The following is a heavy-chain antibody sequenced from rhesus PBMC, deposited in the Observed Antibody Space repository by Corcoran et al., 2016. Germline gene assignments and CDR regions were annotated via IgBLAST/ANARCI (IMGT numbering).Heavy chain of an antibody. CDR3: ARIRGRDAFDF. V-gene: IGHV4-127*01. D-gene: IGHD3-9*01. J-gene: IGHJ3*01. CDR1: VYSLSSGFG. Sequence: QVQLQASGPGLVQPSEPLSLPSAVSVYSLSSGFGWGWIRPPPGQGLEWIGQIYGGSGSTYYNPSLKSRVTVSKDTSKNQFSRKLSSGTAADTAVYYCARIRGRDAFDFWGQGLRVTVSS. CDR2: IYGGSGST.